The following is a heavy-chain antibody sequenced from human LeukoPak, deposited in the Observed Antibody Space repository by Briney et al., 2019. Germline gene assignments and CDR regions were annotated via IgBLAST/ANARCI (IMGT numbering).Heavy chain of an antibody. D-gene: IGHD6-13*01. J-gene: IGHJ5*02. V-gene: IGHV4-34*01. CDR2: INHSGST. Sequence: SETLSLTCAVYGGSFSGYYWSWIRQPPGKGLEWIGEINHSGSTYYNPSLKSRVTISVDTSKNQFSLKLSSVTAADTAVYYCARDHPPGIAAAGTVDPWGQGTLVTVSS. CDR3: ARDHPPGIAAAGTVDP. CDR1: GGSFSGYY.